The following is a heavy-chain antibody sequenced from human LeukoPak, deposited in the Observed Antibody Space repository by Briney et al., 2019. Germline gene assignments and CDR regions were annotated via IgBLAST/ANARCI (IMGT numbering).Heavy chain of an antibody. CDR3: ARDLGPHYSSGPARAWFEIDY. Sequence: ASVKVSCKASGYTFTSYGISWVRQAPGQGLEWMGWISAYNGNTNYAQKLQGRVTMTTDTSTSTAYMEPRSLRSDDTAVYYCARDLGPHYSSGPARAWFEIDYWGQGTLVTVSS. CDR1: GYTFTSYG. D-gene: IGHD6-19*01. CDR2: ISAYNGNT. J-gene: IGHJ4*02. V-gene: IGHV1-18*01.